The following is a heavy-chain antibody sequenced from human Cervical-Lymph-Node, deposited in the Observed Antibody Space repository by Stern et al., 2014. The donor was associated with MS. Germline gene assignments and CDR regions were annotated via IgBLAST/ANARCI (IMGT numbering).Heavy chain of an antibody. CDR2: MSFVGGNR. CDR1: GFSLSNSG. J-gene: IGHJ6*02. CDR3: MGVGDAMHV. V-gene: IGHV3-30*03. Sequence: VQLEESGGGVVQPGRSLILSCAASGFSLSNSGMHWVRQAPGKGLEWVAVMSFVGGNRKYGDSVKGRFSISRDIANNTLFLQMNSLRPEDTAVYYCMGVGDAMHVWGQGTTVIVSS.